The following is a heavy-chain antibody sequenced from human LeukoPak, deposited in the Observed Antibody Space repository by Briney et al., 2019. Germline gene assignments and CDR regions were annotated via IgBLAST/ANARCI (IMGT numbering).Heavy chain of an antibody. V-gene: IGHV4-38-2*02. CDR2: IYHSGST. D-gene: IGHD3-10*01. CDR3: AREPSRGFGELSLPFDY. CDR1: DYSISSGHY. Sequence: SETLSLTCAVSDYSISSGHYWGWIRQPPGKGLEWIGSIYHSGSTYYNPSLKSRVTISVDTSKNQLSLKLSSVTAADTAVYYCAREPSRGFGELSLPFDYWGQGTLVTVSS. J-gene: IGHJ4*02.